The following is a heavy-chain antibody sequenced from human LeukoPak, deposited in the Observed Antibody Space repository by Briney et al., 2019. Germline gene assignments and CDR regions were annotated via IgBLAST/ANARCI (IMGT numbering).Heavy chain of an antibody. CDR1: GASISTHTYY. J-gene: IGHJ1*01. V-gene: IGHV4-39*01. D-gene: IGHD2-21*02. CDR2: IYYNRNT. Sequence: PSETLSLTCTVSGASISTHTYYWGWIRQPPGKGLEWIGSIYYNRNTYYNPSLKSRVTISVDTSNNQFSLKLRSVTAADTAVYYCARSYCAGDCYTEYFQHWGQGTLVTVSS. CDR3: ARSYCAGDCYTEYFQH.